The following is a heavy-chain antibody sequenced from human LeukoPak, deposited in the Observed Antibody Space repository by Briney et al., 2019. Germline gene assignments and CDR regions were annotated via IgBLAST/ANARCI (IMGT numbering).Heavy chain of an antibody. Sequence: GGSLRLSCAASGFTFSNAWMSWVRQAPGKGLEWVGRIKSKTDGGTTDYAAPVKGRFTISRDDSRNTLYLQMNSLKTEDTAVYYCAKEGDSSGYYSSYYYYYMDVWGKGTTVTISS. J-gene: IGHJ6*03. CDR3: AKEGDSSGYYSSYYYYYMDV. D-gene: IGHD3-22*01. V-gene: IGHV3-15*01. CDR2: IKSKTDGGTT. CDR1: GFTFSNAW.